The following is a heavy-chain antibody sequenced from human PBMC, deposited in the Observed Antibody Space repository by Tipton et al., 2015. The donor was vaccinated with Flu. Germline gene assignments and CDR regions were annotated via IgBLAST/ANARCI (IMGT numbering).Heavy chain of an antibody. J-gene: IGHJ4*02. D-gene: IGHD3-10*02. CDR1: SGSIGSTNYF. Sequence: TLSLTCTVSSGSIGSTNYFCAWIRQPPGKGLELIGNIYPSGTTYYNPSLKSRVTISVDTSKSQFSLKLRSVTAADTAVYYCARLSYYDVDLKNFYFDYWGQGALVTVSS. V-gene: IGHV4-39*01. CDR2: IYPSGTT. CDR3: ARLSYYDVDLKNFYFDY.